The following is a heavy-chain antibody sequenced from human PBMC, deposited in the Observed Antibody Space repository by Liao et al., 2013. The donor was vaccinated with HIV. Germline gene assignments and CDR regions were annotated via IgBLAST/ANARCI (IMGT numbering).Heavy chain of an antibody. CDR2: INHSGIT. CDR3: ARDPNFWSGPGY. J-gene: IGHJ4*02. CDR1: GGSFSGYY. Sequence: QVQLQQWGAGLLKPSETLSLTCAVYGGSFSGYYWSWIRQPPGKGLEWIGEINHSGITNYNPSLKSRVTISVDTSKNQFSLKLSSVTAADTAVYYCARDPNFWSGPGYWGQGTLVTVSS. D-gene: IGHD3-3*01. V-gene: IGHV4-34*01.